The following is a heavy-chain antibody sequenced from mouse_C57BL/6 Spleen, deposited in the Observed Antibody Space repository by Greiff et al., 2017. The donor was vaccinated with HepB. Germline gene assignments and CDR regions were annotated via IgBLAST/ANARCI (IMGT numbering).Heavy chain of an antibody. CDR2: IYPGDGDT. D-gene: IGHD1-1*01. CDR1: GYAFSSYW. CDR3: ASLYYGSRDFDY. J-gene: IGHJ2*01. Sequence: QVQLQQSGAELVKPGASVKISCKASGYAFSSYWMNWVKQRPGKGLEWIGQIYPGDGDTNYNGKFKGKATLTADKSSSPAYMQLSSLTAEDSAVYFWASLYYGSRDFDYWGQGTTLTVSS. V-gene: IGHV1-80*01.